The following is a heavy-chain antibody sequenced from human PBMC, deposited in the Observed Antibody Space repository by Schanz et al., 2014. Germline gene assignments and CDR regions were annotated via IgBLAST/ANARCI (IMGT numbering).Heavy chain of an antibody. CDR3: ARKMKLGVYGGKGHDSLDI. V-gene: IGHV3-21*01. CDR1: GFMFSSYG. CDR2: ISTSGTYM. Sequence: EVQLVESGGGLVQPGGSLRLSCAASGFMFSSYGMHWVRQAPGKGLEWVSSISTSGTYMYIADSLKGRLTISRDDAKKSMYLQMNNLRAEDTAVYYCARKMKLGVYGGKGHDSLDIWGQGTMVTVSS. D-gene: IGHD4-17*01. J-gene: IGHJ3*02.